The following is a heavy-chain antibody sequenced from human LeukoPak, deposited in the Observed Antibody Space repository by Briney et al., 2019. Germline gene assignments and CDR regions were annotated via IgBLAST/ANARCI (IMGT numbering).Heavy chain of an antibody. CDR3: ARSSMYDSSGYPQP. J-gene: IGHJ5*02. Sequence: GGSLRLSCAASGFTFSSYSMNWVRQAPGKGLEWVSYISSSSSTIYYADSVKGRFTIFRDNAKNSLYLQMNSLRAEDTAVYYCARSSMYDSSGYPQPWGQGTLVTVSS. D-gene: IGHD3-22*01. CDR1: GFTFSSYS. CDR2: ISSSSSTI. V-gene: IGHV3-48*01.